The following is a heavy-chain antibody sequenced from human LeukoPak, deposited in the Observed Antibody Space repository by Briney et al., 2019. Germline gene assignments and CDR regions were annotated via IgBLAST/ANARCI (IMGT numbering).Heavy chain of an antibody. Sequence: PSETLSLTCTVSGGSISSYYWSWIRQPPGKGLEWIGYVYYSGTTNYNPSLKSRVTISVDRSKNQFSLKLSSVTAADTAVYYCARVVVAASNWFDPWGQGTLVTVSS. V-gene: IGHV4-59*12. CDR2: VYYSGTT. D-gene: IGHD2-15*01. J-gene: IGHJ5*02. CDR1: GGSISSYY. CDR3: ARVVVAASNWFDP.